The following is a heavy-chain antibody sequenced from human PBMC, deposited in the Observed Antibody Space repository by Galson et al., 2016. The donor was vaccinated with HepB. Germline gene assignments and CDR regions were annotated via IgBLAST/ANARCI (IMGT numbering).Heavy chain of an antibody. CDR2: IHNNGNS. V-gene: IGHV4-59*11. Sequence: SETLSLTCSVSGASISDHYWSWIRLPPGKGLEWIGYIHNNGNSDSNPSLRGRVTMSVDTSKKHVSLRLSSVTAADTAVYYCARVGWSMDYWGQGTLVTVSS. J-gene: IGHJ4*02. CDR1: GASISDHY. D-gene: IGHD6-19*01. CDR3: ARVGWSMDY.